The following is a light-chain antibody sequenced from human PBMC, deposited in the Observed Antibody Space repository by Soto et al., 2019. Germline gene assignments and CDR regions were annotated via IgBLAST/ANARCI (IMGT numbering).Light chain of an antibody. CDR2: SKN. V-gene: IGLV1-44*01. J-gene: IGLJ3*02. CDR1: SSNLGRNK. CDR3: SAWDDSRTGWV. Sequence: QSVLTQPPSASGTPGQRVTVSCSGSSSNLGRNKVNWYQQFPGPAPKLLIYSKNQRHSGVPDRFSGSQSGTSASLAISGLKSEDEDDYYCSAWDDSRTGWVFGGGTKLTVL.